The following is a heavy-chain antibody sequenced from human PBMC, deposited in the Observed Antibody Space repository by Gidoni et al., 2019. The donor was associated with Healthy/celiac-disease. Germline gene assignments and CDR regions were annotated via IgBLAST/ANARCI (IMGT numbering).Heavy chain of an antibody. J-gene: IGHJ4*02. CDR2: ISGSGGST. CDR3: AKDPDLGQQLDY. CDR1: GFTFSSYA. V-gene: IGHV3-23*01. Sequence: EVQLLESGGGLVQPGGSLRLSCAASGFTFSSYAMRWVRQAPGKGLEWVSAISGSGGSTYYADSVKGRFTISRDNSKNTLYLQMNSLRAEDTAVYYCAKDPDLGQQLDYWGQGTLVTVSS. D-gene: IGHD6-13*01.